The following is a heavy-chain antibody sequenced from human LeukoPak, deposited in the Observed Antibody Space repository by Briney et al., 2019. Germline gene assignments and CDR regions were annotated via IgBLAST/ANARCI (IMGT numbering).Heavy chain of an antibody. CDR3: ARVVGNYYDSSGYYPYFDY. CDR1: GGSISSYY. Sequence: SETLSLTCTVSGGSISSYYWSWIRQPPGKGLEWIGYIYYSGSTNYNPSLKSRVTISVDTSKNQFSLKLSSVTAADTAVYYCARVVGNYYDSSGYYPYFDYWGQGTLVTVSS. V-gene: IGHV4-59*12. CDR2: IYYSGST. D-gene: IGHD3-22*01. J-gene: IGHJ4*02.